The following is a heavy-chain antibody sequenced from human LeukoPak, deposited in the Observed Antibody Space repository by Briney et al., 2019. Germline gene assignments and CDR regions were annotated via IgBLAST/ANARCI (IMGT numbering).Heavy chain of an antibody. D-gene: IGHD2-21*01. CDR2: IYYSGNT. J-gene: IGHJ4*02. Sequence: PSETLSLTCTVSGGSISSGDYYWSWIRQPPGKGLEWIGYIYYSGNTCYNPSLKSRVTISLDTSKKQLSLKVSSVTAADTAVYYCARVRGGVVDHWGQGTLVTVSS. V-gene: IGHV4-30-4*01. CDR1: GGSISSGDYY. CDR3: ARVRGGVVDH.